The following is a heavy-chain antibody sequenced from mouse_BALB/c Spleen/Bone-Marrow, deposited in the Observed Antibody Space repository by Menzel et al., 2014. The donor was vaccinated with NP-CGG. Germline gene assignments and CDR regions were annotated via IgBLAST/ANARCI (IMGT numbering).Heavy chain of an antibody. CDR1: EFPFSSYT. CDR2: ITNGGGST. Sequence: EVQLQQSGGGLVQPGGSLKPSCAASEFPFSSYTMSWVRQTPEKRLEWVAFITNGGGSTYYPDTLKGRFTISRDDAKNTLYLQMSSLKSEDTAMYYCATLTGTSYWGQGTLVTVSA. J-gene: IGHJ3*01. CDR3: ATLTGTSY. V-gene: IGHV5-12-2*01. D-gene: IGHD4-1*01.